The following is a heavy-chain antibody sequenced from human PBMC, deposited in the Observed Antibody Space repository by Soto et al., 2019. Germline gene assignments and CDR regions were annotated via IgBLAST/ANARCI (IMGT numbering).Heavy chain of an antibody. CDR2: IIPIFGST. CDR1: GDTFSGYS. V-gene: IGHV1-69*14. J-gene: IGHJ4*02. Sequence: QVQLVQSGAEVKKPESSVKVSCKASGDTFSGYSISWVRQAPGQGLEWMGGIIPIFGSTNYAQRFQDRVTITADKSTTTAYLELSSLTSDDTAVYYCARDLGSGYDPGDYWGQGTRVTVSS. D-gene: IGHD5-12*01. CDR3: ARDLGSGYDPGDY.